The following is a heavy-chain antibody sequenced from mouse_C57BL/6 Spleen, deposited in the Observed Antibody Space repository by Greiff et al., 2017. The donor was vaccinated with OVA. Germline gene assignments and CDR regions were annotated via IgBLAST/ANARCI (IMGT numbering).Heavy chain of an antibody. Sequence: VQLQQPGAELVKPGASVKLSCKASGYTFTSYWMHWVKQRPGQGLEWIGMIHPNSGSTNYNEKFKSKATLTVDKSSSTAYMQLSSLTSEDSAVYYCAGLYGSSYRDYWGQGTTLTVSS. V-gene: IGHV1-64*01. J-gene: IGHJ2*01. D-gene: IGHD1-1*01. CDR1: GYTFTSYW. CDR3: AGLYGSSYRDY. CDR2: IHPNSGST.